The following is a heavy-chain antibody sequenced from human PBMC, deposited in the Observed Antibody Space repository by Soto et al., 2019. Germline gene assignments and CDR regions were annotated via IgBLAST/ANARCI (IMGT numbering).Heavy chain of an antibody. J-gene: IGHJ4*02. CDR3: ARDKIKGAPDYLDS. Sequence: QEQLVESGGDVVQPGRSLTLSCAASGFTFSANAMHWVRQAPGKGLEWVAVIAYDGTIKIYRDSVRRRFTISRDDSKSTLYLQMNSLRPEDTAVYYCARDKIKGAPDYLDSWGQGTLVTVSS. V-gene: IGHV3-30-3*01. D-gene: IGHD1-26*01. CDR1: GFTFSANA. CDR2: IAYDGTIK.